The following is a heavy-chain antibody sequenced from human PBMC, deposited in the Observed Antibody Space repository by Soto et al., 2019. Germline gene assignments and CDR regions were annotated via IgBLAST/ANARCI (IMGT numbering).Heavy chain of an antibody. J-gene: IGHJ4*02. CDR1: GGTFSSYT. D-gene: IGHD6-19*01. V-gene: IGHV1-69*02. Sequence: QVQLVQSGAEVKKPGSSVKVSCKASGGTFSSYTISWVRQAPGQGLEWMGRIIPILGIANYAQKFQGRVTINAHKATSTAYMELSSLRSEDTDVYYCASSAVAGSLYWGQGTLVTVSS. CDR2: IIPILGIA. CDR3: ASSAVAGSLY.